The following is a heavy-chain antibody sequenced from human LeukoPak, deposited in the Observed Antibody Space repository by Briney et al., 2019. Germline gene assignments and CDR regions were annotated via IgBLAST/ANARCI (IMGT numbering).Heavy chain of an antibody. CDR1: GGSISSYY. J-gene: IGHJ4*02. V-gene: IGHV4-59*08. CDR3: AKSTTQAAAGTLFDY. Sequence: SETLSLTCTVSGGSISSYYWSWIRQPPGKGLEWIGYIYYSGSTNYNPSLKSRVTISVDTSKNQFSLKLSSVTAADTAVYYCAKSTTQAAAGTLFDYWGQGTLVTVSS. D-gene: IGHD6-13*01. CDR2: IYYSGST.